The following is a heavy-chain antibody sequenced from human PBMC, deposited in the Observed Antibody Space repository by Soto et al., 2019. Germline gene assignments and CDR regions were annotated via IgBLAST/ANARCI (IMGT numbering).Heavy chain of an antibody. D-gene: IGHD2-2*03. CDR1: GFTFSSYG. CDR3: AKDGMDIVVVPAAMHYYYYMDV. J-gene: IGHJ6*03. CDR2: ISYDGSNK. V-gene: IGHV3-30*18. Sequence: QVQLVESGGGVVQPGRSLRLSCAASGFTFSSYGMHWVRQAPGKGLEWVAVISYDGSNKYYADSVKGRFTISRDNSKNTLYLKMISLRAEDKAVYYCAKDGMDIVVVPAAMHYYYYMDVWGKGTTVTVSS.